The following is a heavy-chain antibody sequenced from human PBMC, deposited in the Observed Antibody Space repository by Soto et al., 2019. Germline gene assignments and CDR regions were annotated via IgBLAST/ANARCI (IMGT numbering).Heavy chain of an antibody. CDR3: ARERCSGGSCYSNAFDI. CDR2: INLNSGGT. J-gene: IGHJ3*02. V-gene: IGHV1-2*02. D-gene: IGHD2-15*01. Sequence: QVQLVQSGAEGKKPGASVKVSCQASGYTFTGYSMHWVRQAPGQGLEGMGWINLNSGGTNYAQKFQGRVTMTRDTSISTAYMELSRLRSDDTAVYYCARERCSGGSCYSNAFDIWGQGTMVTVSS. CDR1: GYTFTGYS.